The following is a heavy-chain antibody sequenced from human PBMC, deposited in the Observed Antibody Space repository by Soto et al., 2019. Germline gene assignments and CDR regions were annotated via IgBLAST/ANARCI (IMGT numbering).Heavy chain of an antibody. V-gene: IGHV3-7*01. D-gene: IGHD6-19*01. CDR1: GFTFSSYW. J-gene: IGHJ5*01. CDR2: IKQDGSEK. Sequence: GGSLRLSCAASGFTFSSYWMSWVRQAPGKGLEWVANIKQDGSEKYYVDSVKGRFTISRDNAKNSLYLQMNSLRAEDTAVYYCARYIIAVAGTWGNCFDFRGQGTLVTVSS. CDR3: ARYIIAVAGTWGNCFDF.